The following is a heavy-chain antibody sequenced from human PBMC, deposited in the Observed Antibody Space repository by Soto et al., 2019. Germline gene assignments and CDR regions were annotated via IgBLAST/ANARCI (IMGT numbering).Heavy chain of an antibody. J-gene: IGHJ4*02. D-gene: IGHD3-22*01. V-gene: IGHV3-30-3*01. CDR1: GFTFSSYA. CDR3: ARDSTYDTPNY. CDR2: ISYDGSNK. Sequence: QVQLVESGGGVVQPGRSLRLSCAASGFTFSSYAMHWVRQAPGKGLEWVADISYDGSNKYYADSVKGRFTISRDNSKNSLYLQMNSLRAEDTAVYYCARDSTYDTPNYWGQGTLFTVSS.